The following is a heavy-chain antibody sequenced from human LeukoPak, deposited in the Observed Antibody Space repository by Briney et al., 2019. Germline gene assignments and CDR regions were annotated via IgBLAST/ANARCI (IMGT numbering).Heavy chain of an antibody. D-gene: IGHD3-3*01. J-gene: IGHJ3*02. V-gene: IGHV1-69*06. CDR3: ARSTTIFGVVINAFDI. Sequence: SVKVSCKASGYTFTGYYMHWVRQAPGQGLEWMGGIIPIFGTANYAQKFQGRVTITADKSTSTAYMELSSLRSEDTAVYYCARSTTIFGVVINAFDIWGQGTMVTVSS. CDR1: GYTFTGYY. CDR2: IIPIFGTA.